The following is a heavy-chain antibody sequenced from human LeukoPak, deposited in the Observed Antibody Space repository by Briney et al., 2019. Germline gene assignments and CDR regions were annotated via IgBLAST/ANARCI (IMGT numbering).Heavy chain of an antibody. V-gene: IGHV4-39*07. J-gene: IGHJ3*02. Sequence: SETLSLTCTVSGGSISSSSYYWGWIRQPPGKGLEWVGTIYYSGSTYYNPSLKSRVTMSVDTSKNQFSLKLSSVTAADTAVYYCAKAIHDYGDVIAFDIWGQGTMVTVSS. D-gene: IGHD4-17*01. CDR1: GGSISSSSYY. CDR2: IYYSGST. CDR3: AKAIHDYGDVIAFDI.